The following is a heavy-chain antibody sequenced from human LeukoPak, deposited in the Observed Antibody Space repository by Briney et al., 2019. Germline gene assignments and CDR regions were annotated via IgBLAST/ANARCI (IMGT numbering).Heavy chain of an antibody. D-gene: IGHD3-9*01. Sequence: EASVKVSCKASGYTFTSYGISWVRQAPGQGLEWMGWISAYNGNTNYAQKLQGRVTMTTDTSTSTAYMELRSLRSDDTAVYYCARDLREDILTGYYTYWYFDLWGRGTLVTVSS. J-gene: IGHJ2*01. V-gene: IGHV1-18*01. CDR3: ARDLREDILTGYYTYWYFDL. CDR2: ISAYNGNT. CDR1: GYTFTSYG.